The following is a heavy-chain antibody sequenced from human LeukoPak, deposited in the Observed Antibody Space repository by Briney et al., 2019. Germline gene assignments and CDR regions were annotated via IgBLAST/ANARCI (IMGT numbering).Heavy chain of an antibody. CDR2: ISGSGGGT. J-gene: IGHJ6*02. V-gene: IGHV3-23*01. CDR1: GFTFDNYA. CDR3: ARLSLGYCSGGSCYSPRLDYYYYGMDV. D-gene: IGHD2-15*01. Sequence: PGGSLRLSCTASGFTFDNYAMIWVRQAPGKGLEWVSVISGSGGGTYSADSVRGRFTISRDNSKNTLYLEMSSLRVEDTAVYYCARLSLGYCSGGSCYSPRLDYYYYGMDVWGQGTTVTVSS.